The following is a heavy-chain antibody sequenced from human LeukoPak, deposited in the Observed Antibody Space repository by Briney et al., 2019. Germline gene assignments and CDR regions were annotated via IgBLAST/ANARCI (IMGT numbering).Heavy chain of an antibody. D-gene: IGHD6-19*01. J-gene: IGHJ1*01. CDR1: GGSISSSSYY. V-gene: IGHV3-11*04. CDR3: ASGYSSLPQH. Sequence: LSLTCTVSGGSISSSSYYWGWIRQAPGKGLEWVSYISGSSSIIYYADSVKGRFTISRDNAKNSLYLQMDSLRAEDTAVYYCASGYSSLPQHWGQGTLVTVSS. CDR2: ISGSSSII.